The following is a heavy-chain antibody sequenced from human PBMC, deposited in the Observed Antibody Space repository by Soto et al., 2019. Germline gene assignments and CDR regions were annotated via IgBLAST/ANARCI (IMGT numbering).Heavy chain of an antibody. J-gene: IGHJ4*02. Sequence: PSETLSLTCTVSGGSISSDYWSWIRQPPGKGLEWIGYIYYSGSTNYNPSLKSRVTISVDTSKNQFSLKLSSVTAADTAVYYCARFSTMYGGYLDYWGQGTLVTVSS. CDR1: GGSISSDY. CDR2: IYYSGST. D-gene: IGHD2-15*01. V-gene: IGHV4-59*01. CDR3: ARFSTMYGGYLDY.